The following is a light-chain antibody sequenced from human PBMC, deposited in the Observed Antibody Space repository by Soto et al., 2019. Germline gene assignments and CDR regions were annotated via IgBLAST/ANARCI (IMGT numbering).Light chain of an antibody. V-gene: IGKV1-39*01. CDR2: TAF. Sequence: DIQMTQSPSSLSASVGDRVTITCRASQSISGYLNWYQQKPGRAPNLLIYTAFSLQSAVPSRFSGSASGTDFTLTISSLQPEDFATYYCLQTYSTPGTFGQGTKLEIK. CDR1: QSISGY. CDR3: LQTYSTPGT. J-gene: IGKJ2*02.